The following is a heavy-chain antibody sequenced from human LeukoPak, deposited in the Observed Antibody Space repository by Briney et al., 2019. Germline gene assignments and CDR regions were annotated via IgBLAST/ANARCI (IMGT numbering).Heavy chain of an antibody. D-gene: IGHD1-7*01. J-gene: IGHJ4*02. Sequence: PGGSLRLSCAASGFTFSSYAMRWVRQAPGKGLEWVAVISKDGSDKYYPGSVRGRFTISRDNSKNTIYLQMDSLRAEDTAIYYCARDYWWNYDYWGQGTLVTVSS. CDR1: GFTFSSYA. V-gene: IGHV3-30-3*01. CDR2: ISKDGSDK. CDR3: ARDYWWNYDY.